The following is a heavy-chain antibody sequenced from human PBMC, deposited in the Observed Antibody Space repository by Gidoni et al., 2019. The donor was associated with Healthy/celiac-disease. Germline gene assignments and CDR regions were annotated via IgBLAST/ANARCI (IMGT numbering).Heavy chain of an antibody. Sequence: QVQLQQWGAGLLKPSETLSLTCAVYGGSFSGYYWSWIRQPPGKGLEGIGDIKHSGSTNYNPSLKSRVTISVDTSKNQFSLKLSSVTAADTAVYYCARGSGWDPHYYYYYMDVWGKGTTVTVSS. V-gene: IGHV4-34*01. CDR3: ARGSGWDPHYYYYYMDV. J-gene: IGHJ6*03. CDR2: IKHSGST. CDR1: GGSFSGYY. D-gene: IGHD6-19*01.